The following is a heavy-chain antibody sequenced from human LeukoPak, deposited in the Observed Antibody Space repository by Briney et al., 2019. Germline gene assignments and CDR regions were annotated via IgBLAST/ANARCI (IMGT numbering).Heavy chain of an antibody. CDR1: GGSIRSSSYY. Sequence: SETLSLTCGVSGGSIRSSSYYWGWIRHPPGKGLEWIGSIYYSGSTYYNPSLKSRVTISVDTSKNQFSLKLSSVTAADTAVYYCARQWRIVGATSRRYYYYGMDVWGQGTTVTVSS. V-gene: IGHV4-39*01. CDR3: ARQWRIVGATSRRYYYYGMDV. D-gene: IGHD1-26*01. CDR2: IYYSGST. J-gene: IGHJ6*02.